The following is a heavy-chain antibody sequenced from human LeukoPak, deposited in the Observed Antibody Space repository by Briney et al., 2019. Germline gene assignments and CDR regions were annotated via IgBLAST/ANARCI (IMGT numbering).Heavy chain of an antibody. J-gene: IGHJ4*02. CDR1: GFTFISYA. CDR2: INGGGDAT. Sequence: GSLRLSCAASGFTFISYAKTWVRQAPGKGLEWVAAINGGGDATTYADSVKGRFTISRDNPKNTLYLQMNSLRAEDTAVYFCAKRGVVIRVILVGFHKEAYYFDSWGQGALVTVSS. CDR3: AKRGVVIRVILVGFHKEAYYFDS. D-gene: IGHD3-22*01. V-gene: IGHV3-23*01.